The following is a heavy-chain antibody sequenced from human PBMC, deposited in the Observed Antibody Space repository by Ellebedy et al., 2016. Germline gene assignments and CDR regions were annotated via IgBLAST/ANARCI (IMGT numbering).Heavy chain of an antibody. D-gene: IGHD1-26*01. Sequence: SETLSLTXTVSGGSISSYYWSWIRQPPGKGLEWIGYIYYSGSTNYNPSLKSRVTISVDTSKNQFSLKLSSVTAADTAVYYCAAGFSKWELPPHPHYWGQGTLVTVSS. CDR2: IYYSGST. CDR3: AAGFSKWELPPHPHY. J-gene: IGHJ4*02. V-gene: IGHV4-59*08. CDR1: GGSISSYY.